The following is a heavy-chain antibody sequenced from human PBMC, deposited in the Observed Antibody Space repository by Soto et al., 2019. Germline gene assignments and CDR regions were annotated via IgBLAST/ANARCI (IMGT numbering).Heavy chain of an antibody. V-gene: IGHV4-34*01. Sequence: PSETLSLTCAVYGGSFSGYYWSWIRQPPGKGLEWIGEINHSGSTNYNPSLKSRVTISVDTSKNQFSLKLSSVTAADTAVYYCATLDGYTGFFDYWGQGTLVTVS. J-gene: IGHJ4*02. CDR2: INHSGST. D-gene: IGHD3-9*01. CDR1: GGSFSGYY. CDR3: ATLDGYTGFFDY.